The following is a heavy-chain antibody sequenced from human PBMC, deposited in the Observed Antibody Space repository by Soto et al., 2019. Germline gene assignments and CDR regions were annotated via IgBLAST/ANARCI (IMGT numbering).Heavy chain of an antibody. CDR1: GFTCADYA. CDR3: ATVMTGVLAGTLDY. Sequence: EVQLAESGGGLVQPGRSLRLSCAASGFTCADYAMHWVRQAPGKGLEWVSGISGNSGSIGYADSVKGRFAISIDNANHALYLQVNSLISEDTDLYYCATVMTGVLAGTLDYWGQGPLVTVSS. D-gene: IGHD3-9*01. J-gene: IGHJ4*02. V-gene: IGHV3-9*01. CDR2: ISGNSGSI.